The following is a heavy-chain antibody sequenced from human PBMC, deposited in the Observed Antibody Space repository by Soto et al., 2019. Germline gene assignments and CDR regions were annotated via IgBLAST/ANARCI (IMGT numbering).Heavy chain of an antibody. V-gene: IGHV1-8*01. D-gene: IGHD1-1*01. J-gene: IGHJ4*02. CDR3: ARRAETNGWNGFGADKYYFDF. CDR2: MNPNTGNS. CDR1: GYTFTRYA. Sequence: SVKVSFTASGYTFTRYAISCVRQATGQWFWGMGLMNPNTGNSGYAQKFQGRVTMTSDTSISTAHMELSSLRSEDTAVYYCARRAETNGWNGFGADKYYFDFWGQGTLVTVSS.